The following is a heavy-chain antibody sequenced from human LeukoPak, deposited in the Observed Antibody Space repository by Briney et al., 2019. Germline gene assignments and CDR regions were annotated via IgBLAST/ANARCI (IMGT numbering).Heavy chain of an antibody. D-gene: IGHD3-16*01. CDR3: AHSIYDSRLNWFDP. CDR1: GFSLSTSGVG. Sequence: SGPTLVKPTQTLTLTCTFSGFSLSTSGVGVGWIRQPPGKALEWLALIYWNDDKRYSPSLKSRLTITKDTSKNQMVLTMTNMDPVDTATYYCAHSIYDSRLNWFDPWGQGTLVTVSS. CDR2: IYWNDDK. V-gene: IGHV2-5*01. J-gene: IGHJ5*02.